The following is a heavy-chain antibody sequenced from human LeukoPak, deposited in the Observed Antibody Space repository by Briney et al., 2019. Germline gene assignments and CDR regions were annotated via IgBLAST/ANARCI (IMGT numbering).Heavy chain of an antibody. CDR1: GYTFTGYY. CDR2: INPNSGGT. V-gene: IGHV1-2*02. J-gene: IGHJ5*02. D-gene: IGHD3-10*01. CDR3: ARGGYYGSGNDFRFDP. Sequence: ASVKVSCKASGYTFTGYYMHWVRQAPGQGLEWMGWINPNSGGTNYAQKFQGRVTMTRDTSISTAYMELSRLRSDDTAVYYCARGGYYGSGNDFRFDPWGQGTLVTVSS.